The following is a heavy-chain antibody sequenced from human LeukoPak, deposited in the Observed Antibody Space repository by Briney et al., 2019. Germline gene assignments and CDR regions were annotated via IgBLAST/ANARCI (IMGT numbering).Heavy chain of an antibody. CDR3: ATGYCSGGSCPWPY. V-gene: IGHV1-69*06. Sequence: GSSVKVSCKASGGTFSSYAISWVRQAPGQGLEWMGGIIPIFGTANYAQKFQGRVMITADKSTSTAYMELSSLRSEDTAVYYCATGYCSGGSCPWPYWGQGTLVTVSS. CDR2: IIPIFGTA. J-gene: IGHJ4*02. D-gene: IGHD2-15*01. CDR1: GGTFSSYA.